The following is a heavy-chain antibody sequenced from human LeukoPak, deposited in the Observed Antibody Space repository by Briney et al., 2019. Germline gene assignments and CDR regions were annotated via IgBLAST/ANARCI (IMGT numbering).Heavy chain of an antibody. CDR1: GGSISSGDYY. Sequence: SQTLSLTCTVSGGSISSGDYYWSWIRQPPGKGLEWIGYIYYSGSTYYNPSLKSRVTISVDTSKNQFSPKLSSVTAADTAVYYCARGYYDFWSGYSTHGMDVWGQGTTVTVSS. J-gene: IGHJ6*02. CDR3: ARGYYDFWSGYSTHGMDV. CDR2: IYYSGST. D-gene: IGHD3-3*01. V-gene: IGHV4-30-4*01.